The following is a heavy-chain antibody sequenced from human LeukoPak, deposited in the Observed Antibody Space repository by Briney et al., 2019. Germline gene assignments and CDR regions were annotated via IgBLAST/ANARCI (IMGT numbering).Heavy chain of an antibody. CDR1: GFTFSDYG. V-gene: IGHV3-23*01. D-gene: IGHD3-10*01. CDR3: ATTQITSIQGGGFDY. CDR2: ISGSGIST. Sequence: GGSLRLSCAAAGFTFSDYGMNWVRQAPGKGLEWVSGISGSGISTYYADSVKGRFTISRDNSKNTLYRQMNSLRAEDTAVYYCATTQITSIQGGGFDYWGQGTLVTVSS. J-gene: IGHJ4*02.